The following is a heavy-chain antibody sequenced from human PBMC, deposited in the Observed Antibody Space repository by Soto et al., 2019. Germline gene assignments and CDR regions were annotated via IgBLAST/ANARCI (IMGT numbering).Heavy chain of an antibody. CDR1: GFTFSSYS. CDR3: ARDPSITMVRARECRYYYYYYMDV. Sequence: PGGSLRLSCAASGFTFSSYSMNWVRQAPGKGLEWVSYISSSSSTIYYADSVKGRFTISRDNAKNSLYLQMNSLRAEDTAVYYCARDPSITMVRARECRYYYYYYMDVWGKGTTVTVSS. CDR2: ISSSSSTI. D-gene: IGHD3-10*01. J-gene: IGHJ6*03. V-gene: IGHV3-48*01.